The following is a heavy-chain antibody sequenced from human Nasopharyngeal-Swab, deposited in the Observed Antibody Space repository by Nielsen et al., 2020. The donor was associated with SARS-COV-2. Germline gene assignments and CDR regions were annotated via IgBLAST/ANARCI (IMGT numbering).Heavy chain of an antibody. CDR3: THFRGWGWFDP. Sequence: GESLKISCAASGFTLSDFYMSWIRQAPGKGPEWIARIKSNVDGGTTDYAAPVKGRITLSRDDSQNALILQMNSLKSEDTGVYYCTHFRGWGWFDPWGQGTLVTVSS. CDR2: IKSNVDGGTT. D-gene: IGHD3-10*01. V-gene: IGHV3-15*05. J-gene: IGHJ5*02. CDR1: GFTLSDFY.